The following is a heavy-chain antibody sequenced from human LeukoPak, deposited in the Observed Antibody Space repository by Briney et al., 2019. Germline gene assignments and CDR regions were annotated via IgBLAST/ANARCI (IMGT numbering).Heavy chain of an antibody. CDR1: GFTFSDYY. CDR3: ARGSTNFDY. Sequence: GGSLRLSCAASGFTFSDYYMNWIRQAPGKGLEWVSYISRGGDTIYYADSVKGRFSISRDNAKNSLYLQMNSLRAEDTAVYYCARGSTNFDYWGQGNLVTVSS. CDR2: ISRGGDTI. D-gene: IGHD5-24*01. V-gene: IGHV3-11*01. J-gene: IGHJ4*02.